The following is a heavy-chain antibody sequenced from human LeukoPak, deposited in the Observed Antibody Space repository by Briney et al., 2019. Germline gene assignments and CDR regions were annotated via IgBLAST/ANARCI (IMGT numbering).Heavy chain of an antibody. CDR1: GYSISSGYY. D-gene: IGHD3-22*01. Sequence: SETLSLTCAVSGYSISSGYYWGWIRQPPGKGLEWIGYIYYSGSTNYNPSLKSRVTTSVDTSKNQFSLKLSSVTAADTAVYYCARERLGYYDRSGLDYWGQGTLVTVSS. V-gene: IGHV4-61*01. CDR2: IYYSGST. J-gene: IGHJ4*02. CDR3: ARERLGYYDRSGLDY.